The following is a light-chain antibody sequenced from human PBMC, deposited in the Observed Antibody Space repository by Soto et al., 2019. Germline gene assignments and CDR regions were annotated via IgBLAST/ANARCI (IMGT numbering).Light chain of an antibody. V-gene: IGKV1-33*01. CDR2: AAS. CDR1: QDISNY. J-gene: IGKJ5*01. Sequence: DIQMTQSPSSLSVSVGDRVTITCQASQDISNYLNWYQQKPGKAPNLLIYAASNLETGVPSRFSGSGSGTDFTFTITSLQPEDIATYYCQQYKHLITFGQGTRLEIK. CDR3: QQYKHLIT.